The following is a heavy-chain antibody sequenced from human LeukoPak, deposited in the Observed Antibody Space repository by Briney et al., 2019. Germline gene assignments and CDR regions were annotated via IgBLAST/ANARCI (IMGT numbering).Heavy chain of an antibody. D-gene: IGHD2-2*02. Sequence: SETLSLTCAVYGGSFSGYYWSWIRQPPGKGLEWIGYIYYSGSTYYNPSLKSRVTISVDTSKNQFSLKLSSVTAADTAVYYCATYCSSTSCYTIPDAFDIWGQGTMVTVSS. V-gene: IGHV4-30-4*08. CDR1: GGSFSGYY. CDR2: IYYSGST. CDR3: ATYCSSTSCYTIPDAFDI. J-gene: IGHJ3*02.